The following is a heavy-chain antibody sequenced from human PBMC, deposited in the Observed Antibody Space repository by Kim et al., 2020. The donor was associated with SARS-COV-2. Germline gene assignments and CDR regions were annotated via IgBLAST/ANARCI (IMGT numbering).Heavy chain of an antibody. CDR3: VRDGYNQVSFHL. CDR2: SSGTGASA. D-gene: IGHD5-12*01. Sequence: GGSLRLSCVASGFALVSYAMSWVRQAPGKGLEWVSGSSGTGASAHYGDSVKGRFTISRDNSKNTLYLQMDSLTGDDTAVYFCVRDGYNQVSFHLWGHGT. J-gene: IGHJ4*03. CDR1: GFALVSYA. V-gene: IGHV3-23*01.